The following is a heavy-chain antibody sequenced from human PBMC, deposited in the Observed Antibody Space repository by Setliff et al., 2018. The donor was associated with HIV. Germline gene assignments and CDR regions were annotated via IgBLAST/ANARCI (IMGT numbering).Heavy chain of an antibody. Sequence: ASVKVSCKASGYTFTAYGITWVRQAPGQGLEWMGWMSAYSGDTKYAQKIQVRVNMTRDTSTDTAYVELRSLRFDDTALYYCVRGYYYDKTGYGTFDIWGQGTVVTVSS. V-gene: IGHV1-18*04. D-gene: IGHD3-22*01. CDR3: VRGYYYDKTGYGTFDI. CDR2: MSAYSGDT. J-gene: IGHJ3*02. CDR1: GYTFTAYG.